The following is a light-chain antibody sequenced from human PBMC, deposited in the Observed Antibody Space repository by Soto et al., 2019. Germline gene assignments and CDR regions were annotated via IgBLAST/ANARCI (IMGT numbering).Light chain of an antibody. CDR1: QSVSSN. CDR3: HQFGTSYT. J-gene: IGKJ1*01. Sequence: EIVTTQSPATLSVSPGERATLSCRASQSVSSNLAWYQQKPGQAPRLLIYRASSRATGIPDRFSGSGSGTDFTLTISRLEPEDFAVYFCHQFGTSYTFGQGTKVDI. V-gene: IGKV3-20*01. CDR2: RAS.